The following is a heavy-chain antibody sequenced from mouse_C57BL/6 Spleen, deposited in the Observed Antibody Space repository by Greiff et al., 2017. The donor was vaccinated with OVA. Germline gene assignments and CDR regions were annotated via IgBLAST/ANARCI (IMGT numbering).Heavy chain of an antibody. CDR3: ARSGYYEFDY. CDR1: GYTFTDYN. J-gene: IGHJ3*01. Sequence: EVQLQQSGPELVKPGASVTIPCKASGYTFTDYNMDWVKQSHGKSLEWIGDINPNNGGTIYNQKFKGKATLTVDKSSSTAYMELRSLTSEDTAVYYCARSGYYEFDYWGQGTLVTVSA. V-gene: IGHV1-18*01. D-gene: IGHD2-3*01. CDR2: INPNNGGT.